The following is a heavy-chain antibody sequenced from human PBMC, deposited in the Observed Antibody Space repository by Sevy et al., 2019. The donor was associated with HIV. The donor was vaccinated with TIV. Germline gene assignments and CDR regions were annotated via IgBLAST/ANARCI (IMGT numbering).Heavy chain of an antibody. V-gene: IGHV3-7*01. Sequence: GGSLRLSCAASGFTFSSYWMSWVRQAPGKGLEWVANIKQDGSEKYYVDSVKGRFTISRDNAKNSLYLQMNSLGAEDTAVYYCARDRSGYSSSWYVAYYYYYYYGMDVWGQGTTVTVSS. CDR1: GFTFSSYW. D-gene: IGHD6-13*01. CDR2: IKQDGSEK. CDR3: ARDRSGYSSSWYVAYYYYYYYGMDV. J-gene: IGHJ6*02.